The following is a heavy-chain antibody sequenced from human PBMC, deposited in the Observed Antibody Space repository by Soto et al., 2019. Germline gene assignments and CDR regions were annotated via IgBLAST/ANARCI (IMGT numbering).Heavy chain of an antibody. J-gene: IGHJ4*02. V-gene: IGHV3-33*01. CDR3: ARDREDSSGYYDPYFDY. CDR2: IWYDGSNK. D-gene: IGHD3-22*01. CDR1: GFTFSSYG. Sequence: QVQLVESGGGVVQPGRSLRLSCAASGFTFSSYGMHWVRQAPGKGLEWVAVIWYDGSNKYYADSVKGRFTISRDNSKNTLYLQMNSLRAEDTAVYYCARDREDSSGYYDPYFDYWGQGTLVTVSS.